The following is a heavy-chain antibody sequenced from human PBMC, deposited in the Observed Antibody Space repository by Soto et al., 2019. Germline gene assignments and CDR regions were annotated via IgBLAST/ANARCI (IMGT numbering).Heavy chain of an antibody. CDR3: AKVPYYYDRSGTRRY. Sequence: GGSLRLCCAASGFTFSSYAMSWVRQAPGKGLEWVSAISGSGGSTYYADSVKGRFTISRDNSKNTLYLQMNSLRAEDTAVYYCAKVPYYYDRSGTRRYCGQGTLVTVSA. J-gene: IGHJ4*02. V-gene: IGHV3-23*01. CDR2: ISGSGGST. CDR1: GFTFSSYA. D-gene: IGHD3-22*01.